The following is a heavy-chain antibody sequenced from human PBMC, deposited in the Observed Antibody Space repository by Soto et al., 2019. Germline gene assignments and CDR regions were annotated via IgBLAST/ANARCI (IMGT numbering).Heavy chain of an antibody. Sequence: ASVKVSCKASGYTFTSYGISWVRQAPGQGLEWMGWISAYNGNTNYAQKLQGRVTMTTDTSTSTAYMELRSLRSDDTAVYYCARAKGRAAVFSDCFDPWGQGTLVTVSS. D-gene: IGHD6-13*01. J-gene: IGHJ5*02. CDR2: ISAYNGNT. CDR3: ARAKGRAAVFSDCFDP. CDR1: GYTFTSYG. V-gene: IGHV1-18*01.